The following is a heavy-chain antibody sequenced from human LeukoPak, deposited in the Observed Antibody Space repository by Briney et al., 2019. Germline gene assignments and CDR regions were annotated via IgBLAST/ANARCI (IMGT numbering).Heavy chain of an antibody. CDR1: GGSINSYY. V-gene: IGHV4-59*01. J-gene: IGHJ5*02. D-gene: IGHD2-15*01. Sequence: SETLSLTCTVSGGSINSYYWSWIRQPPGKGLEWIGYIYYSGSTNYNPSLKSRVTISVDTSKNQFSLKLSSVTAADTAVYYCARGLTACSGGSCYLNWFDPWGQGTLVTVSS. CDR2: IYYSGST. CDR3: ARGLTACSGGSCYLNWFDP.